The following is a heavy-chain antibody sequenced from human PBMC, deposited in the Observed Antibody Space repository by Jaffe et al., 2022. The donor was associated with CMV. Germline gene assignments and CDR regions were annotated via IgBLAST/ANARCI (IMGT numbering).Heavy chain of an antibody. CDR3: ARNKLATTSSFDY. Sequence: QVQLVQSGAEVKKPGASVKVSCKASGYTFTSYAMHWVRQAPGQRLEWMGWINAGNGNTKYSQKFQGRVTITRDTSASTAYMELSSLRSEDTAVYYCARNKLATTSSFDYWGQGTLVTVSS. CDR1: GYTFTSYA. V-gene: IGHV1-3*01. D-gene: IGHD1-26*01. CDR2: INAGNGNT. J-gene: IGHJ4*02.